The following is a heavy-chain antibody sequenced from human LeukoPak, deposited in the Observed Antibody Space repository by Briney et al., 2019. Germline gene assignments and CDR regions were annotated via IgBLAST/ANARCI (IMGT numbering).Heavy chain of an antibody. CDR2: IYPGDSDT. V-gene: IGHV5-51*01. CDR1: GYSFTSYW. CDR3: ARLGRYCSSTSCYPSSYFDY. D-gene: IGHD2-2*01. J-gene: IGHJ4*02. Sequence: GESLKISCKGSGYSFTSYWIGWVRQMPGKGLEWMGIIYPGDSDTRYSPSFQGQVTISADKSISTAYLQWSSLKASDTAMYYWARLGRYCSSTSCYPSSYFDYWGRGPLATVPS.